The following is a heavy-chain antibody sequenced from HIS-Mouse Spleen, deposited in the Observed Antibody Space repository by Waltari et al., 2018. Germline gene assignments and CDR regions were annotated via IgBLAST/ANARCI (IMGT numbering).Heavy chain of an antibody. V-gene: IGHV1-46*01. J-gene: IGHJ4*02. Sequence: QVQLVQSGAEVKKPGASVKVSCKASGYTFTSYYMHWVRQAPGQGLEWMGIINPSGGSTSYAQKFQGRVTMTRDTSTSTVYMELSSLRSEDTAVYYCARASKPYGGNSVPTHFDYWGQGTLVTVSS. CDR3: ARASKPYGGNSVPTHFDY. D-gene: IGHD4-17*01. CDR2: INPSGGST. CDR1: GYTFTSYY.